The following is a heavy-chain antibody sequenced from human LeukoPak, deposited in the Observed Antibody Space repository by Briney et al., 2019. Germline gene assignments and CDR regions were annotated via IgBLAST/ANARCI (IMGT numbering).Heavy chain of an antibody. CDR3: ARAVRMITFGGVGFDY. V-gene: IGHV4-38-2*02. J-gene: IGHJ4*02. D-gene: IGHD3-16*01. CDR2: IYHSGST. CDR1: GYSISSGYY. Sequence: SETLSLTCTVSGYSISSGYYWGWIRQPPGKGLEWIGSIYHSGSTYYNPSLKSRVTISVDTSKNQFSLKLSSVTAADTAVYYCARAVRMITFGGVGFDYWGQGTLVTVSS.